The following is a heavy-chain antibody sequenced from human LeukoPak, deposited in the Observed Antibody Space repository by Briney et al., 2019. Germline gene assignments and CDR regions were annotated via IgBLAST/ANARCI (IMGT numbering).Heavy chain of an antibody. CDR3: ARDLVYGAIDH. CDR1: GFAFRIFS. V-gene: IGHV3-48*01. J-gene: IGHJ4*02. CDR2: ISDNNRDK. Sequence: GGSLRLSCSASGFAFRIFSMSWVRQAPGKGLEWISSISDNNRDKYFADSVKGRFTISRDNAKNSLYLQMDSLRAEDTAIYYCARDLVYGAIDHWGRGTLVTVSS. D-gene: IGHD4-17*01.